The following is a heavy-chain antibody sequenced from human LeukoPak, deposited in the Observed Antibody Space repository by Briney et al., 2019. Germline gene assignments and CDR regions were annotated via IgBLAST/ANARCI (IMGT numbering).Heavy chain of an antibody. CDR1: GFTFSSYS. CDR2: ISSSSSAI. D-gene: IGHD5-18*01. V-gene: IGHV3-48*04. CDR3: ARHLSGVTGYTYGRGIDY. J-gene: IGHJ4*02. Sequence: GRSLRLSCAASGFTFSSYSMNWVRQAPGKGLEWVSYISSSSSAIYYADSVKGRFTISRDNAKTSLYLQMNSLRAEDTAVYYCARHLSGVTGYTYGRGIDYWGQGTLVTVSS.